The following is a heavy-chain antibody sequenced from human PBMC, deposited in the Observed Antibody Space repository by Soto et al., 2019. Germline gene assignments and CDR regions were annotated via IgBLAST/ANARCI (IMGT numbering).Heavy chain of an antibody. CDR3: ARGSGIVALPGELEDVNYDY. CDR2: INESGST. D-gene: IGHD1-1*01. CDR1: GQSFSGHS. Sequence: QVQLQQWGAGLVKPSETLSLSCAVYGQSFSGHSWAWIRQPPGKGLEWIGEINESGSTYYNPSLKSRVTLSKDTSKNQFSLKLSSVSAADTAAYFCARGSGIVALPGELEDVNYDYWGQGTLVNVSS. J-gene: IGHJ4*02. V-gene: IGHV4-34*01.